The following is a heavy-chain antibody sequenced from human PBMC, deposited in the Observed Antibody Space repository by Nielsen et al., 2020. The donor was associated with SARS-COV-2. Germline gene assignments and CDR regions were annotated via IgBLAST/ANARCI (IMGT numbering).Heavy chain of an antibody. Sequence: WIRQPPGKGLEYVSAISSNGGSAYYADSVKGRFTISRDNAKNSLYLQMNSLRAEDTAVYYCARDDCSSTSCYGYYYGMDVWGQGTTVTVSS. D-gene: IGHD2-2*01. CDR3: ARDDCSSTSCYGYYYGMDV. V-gene: IGHV3-64*04. J-gene: IGHJ6*02. CDR2: ISSNGGSA.